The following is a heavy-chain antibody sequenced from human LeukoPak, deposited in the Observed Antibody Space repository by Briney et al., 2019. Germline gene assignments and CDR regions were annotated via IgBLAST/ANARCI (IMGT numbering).Heavy chain of an antibody. V-gene: IGHV3-7*03. Sequence: DSVKGRFAISRDNAKNSLYLQMNSLRAEDTAVYYCARDVLPGWFDPWGQGTLVTVSS. D-gene: IGHD3-10*01. J-gene: IGHJ5*02. CDR3: ARDVLPGWFDP.